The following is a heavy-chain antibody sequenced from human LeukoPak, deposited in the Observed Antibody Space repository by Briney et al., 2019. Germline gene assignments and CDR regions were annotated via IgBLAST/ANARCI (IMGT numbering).Heavy chain of an antibody. V-gene: IGHV3-23*01. CDR3: AKDRWTTVVRDLDS. D-gene: IGHD4-23*01. Sequence: AGGSLRLSCTGSGFTFSNYVMSWVRQAPGKRLEWVSGISDSGDDTDYADSVKGRFTISRDNSKNTLFLQMNILRVEDTAVYYCAKDRWTTVVRDLDSWGQGTLVTVSS. J-gene: IGHJ4*02. CDR2: ISDSGDDT. CDR1: GFTFSNYV.